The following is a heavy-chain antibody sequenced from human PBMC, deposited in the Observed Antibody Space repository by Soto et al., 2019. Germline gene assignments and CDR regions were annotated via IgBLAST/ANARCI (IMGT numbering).Heavy chain of an antibody. D-gene: IGHD6-13*01. CDR2: TYYRSKWSS. CDR3: VRGQQSAFDY. V-gene: IGHV6-1*01. Sequence: QVPLRQSGPGLVKPSQTLSLTCAISGDSVSRNGVAWNWIRQSPSRGLEWLGRTYYRSKWSSDYAVSLKSRITINPDTSKSQVSLQLNSVTPEDTAVYYCVRGQQSAFDYWGQGTLVTVSS. J-gene: IGHJ4*02. CDR1: GDSVSRNGVA.